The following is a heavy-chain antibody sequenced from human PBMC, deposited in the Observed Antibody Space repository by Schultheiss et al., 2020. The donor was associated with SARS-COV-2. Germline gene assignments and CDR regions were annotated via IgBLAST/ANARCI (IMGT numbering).Heavy chain of an antibody. CDR2: ISSYNGNT. D-gene: IGHD4-11*01. Sequence: ASVKVSCKASGYIYSSFGISWVRQAPGQGLEWMGWISSYNGNTNYAQKFQGRVTMTEDTSTDTAYMELSSLRSEDTAVYYCARDDRWTVTTGAFDIWGQGTMVTVSS. CDR1: GYIYSSFG. J-gene: IGHJ3*02. V-gene: IGHV1-18*01. CDR3: ARDDRWTVTTGAFDI.